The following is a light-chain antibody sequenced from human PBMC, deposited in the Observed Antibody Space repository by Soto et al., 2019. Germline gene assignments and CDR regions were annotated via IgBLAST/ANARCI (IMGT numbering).Light chain of an antibody. CDR1: QNINTN. CDR3: QQYTVWSFT. V-gene: IGKV3-15*01. J-gene: IGKJ4*01. CDR2: HTS. Sequence: EIEMTQSPATLSLSPGERATLSCRASQNINTNLAWYQQSPGRAPRLFIYHTSTSATGIPDRFSGSGSGTEFTLTISSLQSEDFALYYCQQYTVWSFTFGGGTRVEIK.